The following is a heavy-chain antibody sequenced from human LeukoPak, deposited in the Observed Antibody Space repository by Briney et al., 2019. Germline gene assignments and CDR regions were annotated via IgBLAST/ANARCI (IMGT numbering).Heavy chain of an antibody. V-gene: IGHV1-18*01. J-gene: IGHJ5*02. CDR3: ARADYYGSGSYYSWFDP. D-gene: IGHD3-10*01. CDR2: ISAYNGNT. Sequence: GASVKVSCKASGYTFISYGISWVRQAPGQGLEWMGWISAYNGNTNYAQKFQGRVTITADESTSTAYMELSSLRSEDTAVYYCARADYYGSGSYYSWFDPWGQGTLVTVSS. CDR1: GYTFISYG.